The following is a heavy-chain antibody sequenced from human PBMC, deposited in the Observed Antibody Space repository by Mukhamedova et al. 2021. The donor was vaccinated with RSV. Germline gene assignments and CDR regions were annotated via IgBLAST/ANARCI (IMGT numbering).Heavy chain of an antibody. V-gene: IGHV3-23*01. J-gene: IGHJ6*03. D-gene: IGHD1-26*01. Sequence: EWVSAISGSGGSTYYADSVKGRFTISRDNSKNTLYLQMNSLRAEDTAVYYCAKASVGCYMDVRGRGTTVTVSS. CDR2: ISGSGGST. CDR3: AKASVGCYMDV.